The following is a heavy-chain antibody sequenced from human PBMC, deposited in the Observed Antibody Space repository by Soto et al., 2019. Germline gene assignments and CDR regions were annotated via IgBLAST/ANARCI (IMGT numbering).Heavy chain of an antibody. CDR2: IYYSGST. CDR1: GGSISSNY. J-gene: IGHJ5*02. V-gene: IGHV4-59*01. D-gene: IGHD3-10*01. CDR3: ARVSQWFGERWFPP. Sequence: LETLSLTCTASGGSISSNYWNWIRQPPGKGLEWIGYIYYSGSTNYNPSLKSRVTISVDTSKNQFSLKLSSVTAADTAVSYCARVSQWFGERWFPPWGQGTLVTVSS.